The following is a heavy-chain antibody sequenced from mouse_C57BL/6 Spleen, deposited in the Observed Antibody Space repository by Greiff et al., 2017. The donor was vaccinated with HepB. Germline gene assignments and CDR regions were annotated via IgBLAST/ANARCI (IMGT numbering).Heavy chain of an antibody. CDR2: IYPGNSDT. D-gene: IGHD1-1*01. CDR1: GYTFTSYW. Sequence: EVQLQQSGTVLARPGASVKMSCKTSGYTFTSYWMHWVKQRPGQGLEWIGAIYPGNSDTSYNQKFKGKAKLTAVTSASTAYMELSSLTNEDSAVYYCTRATVVATSCDYWGQGTTLTVSS. CDR3: TRATVVATSCDY. V-gene: IGHV1-5*01. J-gene: IGHJ2*01.